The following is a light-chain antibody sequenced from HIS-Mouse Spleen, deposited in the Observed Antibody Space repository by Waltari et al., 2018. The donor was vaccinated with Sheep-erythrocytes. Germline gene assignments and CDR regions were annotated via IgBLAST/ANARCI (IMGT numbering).Light chain of an antibody. CDR3: CSYAGSYNHV. V-gene: IGLV2-11*01. CDR1: SSDGWGYNY. CDR2: DVS. Sequence: QSALTQPRSVSGSPGQSVTISCTGTSSDGWGYNYVSWYQQHPGKAPKLMIYDVSKRPSGVPDRFSGSKSGNTASLTISGLQAEDEADYYCCSYAGSYNHVFATGTKVTVL. J-gene: IGLJ1*01.